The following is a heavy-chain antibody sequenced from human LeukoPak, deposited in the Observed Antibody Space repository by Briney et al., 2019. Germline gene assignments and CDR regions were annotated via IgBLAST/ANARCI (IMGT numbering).Heavy chain of an antibody. CDR3: AIPKRGQLYFDY. CDR2: ISYDGSNK. V-gene: IGHV3-30-3*01. D-gene: IGHD6-13*01. J-gene: IGHJ4*02. Sequence: PGGSLRLSCAASGFTFSGYPIHWVRQAPGKGLEWVAVISYDGSNKYYADSVKGRFTISRDNAKNSLYLQMNSLRAEDTAVYYCAIPKRGQLYFDYWGQGTLVTVSS. CDR1: GFTFSGYP.